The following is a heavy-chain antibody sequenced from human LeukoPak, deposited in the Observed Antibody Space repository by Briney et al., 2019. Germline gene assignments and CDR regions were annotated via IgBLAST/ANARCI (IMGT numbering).Heavy chain of an antibody. D-gene: IGHD3-10*01. CDR2: ISYDGSNK. J-gene: IGHJ3*02. Sequence: GGSLRLSCAASAFSLNAYNMNWVRQAPGKGLEWVAVISYDGSNKYYADSVKGRFTISRDNSKNTLYLQMNSLRAEDTAVYYCAKGSYYYGSGKDAFDIWGQGTMVTVSS. CDR1: AFSLNAYN. V-gene: IGHV3-30*18. CDR3: AKGSYYYGSGKDAFDI.